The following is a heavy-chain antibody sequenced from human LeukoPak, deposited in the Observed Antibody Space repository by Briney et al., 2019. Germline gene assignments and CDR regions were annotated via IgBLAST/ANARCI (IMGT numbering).Heavy chain of an antibody. V-gene: IGHV3-64*02. D-gene: IGHD3-10*01. CDR2: VSSYGHNT. J-gene: IGHJ4*02. CDR1: GFTFSSYA. Sequence: GGSLRLSCAASGFTFSSYAMHWVRQAPGKGLEYVSGVSSYGHNTYYAESVKGRFTISRDNSKNTLYLQMGSLRAEDMAVYYCAGGSGTYSPDYWGQGTLVTVSS. CDR3: AGGSGTYSPDY.